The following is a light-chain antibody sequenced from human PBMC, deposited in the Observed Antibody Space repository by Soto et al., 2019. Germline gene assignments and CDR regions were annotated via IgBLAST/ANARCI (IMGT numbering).Light chain of an antibody. CDR1: QSVASH. Sequence: EIVLTQSPVTLSVSPGESAALSCRASQSVASHLAWYQQKPGQPPRLLIYDASNRATGVPSRFSGSGSGTDFTLTISSLEPEDFAVYHCQQSHNWLLTFGGGTKVEI. V-gene: IGKV3-11*01. CDR2: DAS. J-gene: IGKJ4*01. CDR3: QQSHNWLLT.